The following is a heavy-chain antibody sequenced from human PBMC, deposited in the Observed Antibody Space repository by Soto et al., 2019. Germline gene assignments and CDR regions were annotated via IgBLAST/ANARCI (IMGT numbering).Heavy chain of an antibody. CDR3: ATAPRITMIVVVTPSFDY. CDR2: FDPEDGET. Sequence: ASVKVSFKVSGYTLTELSMHWLRQAPGKGLEWMGGFDPEDGETIYAQKFQGRVTMTEDTSTDTAYMELSSLRSEDTAVYYCATAPRITMIVVVTPSFDYWGQGTLVTVSS. D-gene: IGHD3-22*01. V-gene: IGHV1-24*01. CDR1: GYTLTELS. J-gene: IGHJ4*02.